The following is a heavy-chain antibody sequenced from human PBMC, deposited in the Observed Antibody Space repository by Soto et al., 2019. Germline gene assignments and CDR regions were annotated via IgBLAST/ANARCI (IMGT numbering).Heavy chain of an antibody. CDR1: GGSISSYY. Sequence: SETLSLTCTVSGGSISSYYWSWIRQPAGKGLEWIGRIYTSGSTNYSPSLKSRVTMSVDTSKNQFSLKLSSVTAADTAVYYCARDRTHYDAFDIWGQGTMVTVSS. J-gene: IGHJ3*02. CDR2: IYTSGST. D-gene: IGHD1-26*01. V-gene: IGHV4-4*07. CDR3: ARDRTHYDAFDI.